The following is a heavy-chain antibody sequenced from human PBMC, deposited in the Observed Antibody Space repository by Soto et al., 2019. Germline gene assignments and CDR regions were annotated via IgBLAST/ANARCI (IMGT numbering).Heavy chain of an antibody. CDR3: TRYYYNSSGYYGY. CDR1: GFNFGNYA. D-gene: IGHD3-22*01. CDR2: IRSEAYGRTR. J-gene: IGHJ4*02. V-gene: IGHV3-49*04. Sequence: GGSLRLSCTGSGFNFGNYAMNWVRQTPGKGPEWVGFIRSEAYGRTRHYAAPVKGRFTISRDDSKSFAYLEINSLQTDDTAVYYCTRYYYNSSGYYGYWGQGTLVTVSS.